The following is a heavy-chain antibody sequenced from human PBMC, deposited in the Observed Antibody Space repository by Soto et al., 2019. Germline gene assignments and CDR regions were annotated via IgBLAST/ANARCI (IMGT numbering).Heavy chain of an antibody. V-gene: IGHV3-23*01. CDR1: GFTFSSYA. J-gene: IGHJ4*02. D-gene: IGHD3-22*01. Sequence: EVQLLESGGGLVQPGGSLRLSCAASGFTFSSYAMSWVRQAPGKGLEWVSAISGSGGSTYYADSVKGRFTISRDNSKNTLYLQMNSLRAEGTAVYYCAKDRIDSSGYMLFDYWGQGTLVTVSS. CDR3: AKDRIDSSGYMLFDY. CDR2: ISGSGGST.